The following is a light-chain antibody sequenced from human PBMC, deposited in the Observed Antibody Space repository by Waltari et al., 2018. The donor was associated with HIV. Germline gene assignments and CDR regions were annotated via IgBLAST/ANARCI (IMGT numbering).Light chain of an antibody. CDR3: GSYTTSSTPYV. CDR1: SSDIGGHNY. Sequence: QSALTQPASVSGSPGQSITISCTGTSSDIGGHNYVSWYQQHPGKAPKLMIYEVSNRPSGLTNRFSGSKSGTSASLTISGLQPEDEADYYSGSYTTSSTPYVYGTGTKVTVL. J-gene: IGLJ1*01. CDR2: EVS. V-gene: IGLV2-14*01.